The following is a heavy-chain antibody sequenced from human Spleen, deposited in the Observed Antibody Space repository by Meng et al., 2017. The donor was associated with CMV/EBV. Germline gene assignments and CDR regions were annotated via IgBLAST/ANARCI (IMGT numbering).Heavy chain of an antibody. D-gene: IGHD2-8*02. J-gene: IGHJ5*02. CDR3: EKKLVDLRFDP. CDR1: GGSINSGDYY. Sequence: LRLSCIVSGGSINSGDYYWSWIRQSPGKGLEWIGYISYSGSTDYNPSLKSRVTISVDTSKSQISLKMTSMTAADTAVYYCEKKLVDLRFDPWGQGTVVTVSS. V-gene: IGHV4-30-4*08. CDR2: ISYSGST.